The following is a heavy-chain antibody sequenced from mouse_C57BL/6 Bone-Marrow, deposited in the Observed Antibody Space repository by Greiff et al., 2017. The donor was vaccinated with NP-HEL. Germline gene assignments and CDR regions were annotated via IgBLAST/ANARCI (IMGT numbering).Heavy chain of an antibody. Sequence: EVQLQQSGAELVRPGASVKLSCTASGFNIKDDYMHWVKQRPEQGLEWIGWIDPENGDTEYASKFQGKATITADTSSNTAYLQLSSLTSEDTAVYYCTTRFIYYDYDDAMDDWGQGTSVTVSS. D-gene: IGHD2-4*01. CDR1: GFNIKDDY. V-gene: IGHV14-4*01. J-gene: IGHJ4*01. CDR3: TTRFIYYDYDDAMDD. CDR2: IDPENGDT.